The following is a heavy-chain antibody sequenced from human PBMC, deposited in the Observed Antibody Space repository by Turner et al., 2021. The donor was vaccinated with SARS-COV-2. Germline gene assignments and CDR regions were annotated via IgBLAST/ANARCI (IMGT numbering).Heavy chain of an antibody. CDR3: AKQSGPYCSGGSCYGIGSFDI. J-gene: IGHJ3*02. V-gene: IGHV3-30*18. CDR1: GFTFSSYG. D-gene: IGHD2-15*01. CDR2: TSYDGSDK. Sequence: QVQLVESGGGVVQPGRSLRLSCAASGFTFSSYGMHWVRQAPGKGLEWVAVTSYDGSDKNYADSVKGRFTISRDNSKNTLYLQVNSLRAEDTAVYYCAKQSGPYCSGGSCYGIGSFDIWGQGTMVTISS.